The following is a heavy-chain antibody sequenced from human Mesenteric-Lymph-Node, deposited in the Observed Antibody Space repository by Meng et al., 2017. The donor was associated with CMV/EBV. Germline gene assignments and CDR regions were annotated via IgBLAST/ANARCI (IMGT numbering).Heavy chain of an antibody. CDR2: INHSGST. D-gene: IGHD4-23*01. CDR1: GGSFSGYY. V-gene: IGHV4-34*01. J-gene: IGHJ4*02. CDR3: ARHQRWLKSEGGFNY. Sequence: QVQLHQWGAGLLKPSETLSLTCAVYGGSFSGYYWSWIRQPSGKGLEWIGEINHSGSTNYNPSLKSRVTISVDTSKNQFSLKLSSVTAADTAVYYCARHQRWLKSEGGFNYWGQGTLVTVSS.